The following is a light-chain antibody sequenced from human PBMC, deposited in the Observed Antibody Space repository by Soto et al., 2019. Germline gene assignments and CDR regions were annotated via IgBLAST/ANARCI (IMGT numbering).Light chain of an antibody. CDR3: QQYHDYWT. Sequence: DIQMTQSPTTLSASVGDRVSISCRASQSINYWLAWYQQKPGKAPKVLIYHASSLESGVPSRFSGSGSGTEFTLTISSLQPDDVGTSYCQQYHDYWTLGQGTKVDIK. CDR2: HAS. V-gene: IGKV1-5*01. CDR1: QSINYW. J-gene: IGKJ1*01.